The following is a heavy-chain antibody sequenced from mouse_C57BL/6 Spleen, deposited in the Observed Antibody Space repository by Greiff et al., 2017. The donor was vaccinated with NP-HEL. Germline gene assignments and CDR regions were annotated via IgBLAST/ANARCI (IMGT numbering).Heavy chain of an antibody. CDR1: GYAFSSYW. J-gene: IGHJ4*01. CDR2: IYPGDGDT. CDR3: ARDLLLRYAMDY. V-gene: IGHV1-80*01. Sequence: QVQLQQSGAELVKPGASVKISCKASGYAFSSYWMNWVKQRPGKGLEWIGQIYPGDGDTNYNGKFKGKATLTADKSSSTAYMQLSSLTSEDSAVYFCARDLLLRYAMDYWGQGTSVTVSS. D-gene: IGHD1-1*01.